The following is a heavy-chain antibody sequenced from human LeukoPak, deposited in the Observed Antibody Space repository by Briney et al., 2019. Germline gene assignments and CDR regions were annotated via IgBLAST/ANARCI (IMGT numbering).Heavy chain of an antibody. Sequence: GGSLGPSCAASGFTFSSYGMHWVRQAPGKGLEWVAVIWYDGGNKYYADSVKGRFTISRDNSKNTLYLQMNSLRAEDTAVYYCARDDFYGSGKSTAKYYYYGMDVWGQGTTVTVSS. CDR2: IWYDGGNK. CDR1: GFTFSSYG. D-gene: IGHD3-10*01. J-gene: IGHJ6*02. V-gene: IGHV3-33*01. CDR3: ARDDFYGSGKSTAKYYYYGMDV.